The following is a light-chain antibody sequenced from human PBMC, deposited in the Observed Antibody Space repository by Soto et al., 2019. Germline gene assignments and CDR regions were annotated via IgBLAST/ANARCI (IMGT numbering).Light chain of an antibody. J-gene: IGKJ4*01. CDR1: QTISSW. V-gene: IGKV1-33*01. Sequence: DIQMTQSPSTLSASVGDRVTITCRASQTISSWLAWCQQKPGKAPKLLIYDASNLETGIPSRFSGSGSGTNFSLTITSLQPEDIATYYCQQYENLPLTFGGGTKVDI. CDR2: DAS. CDR3: QQYENLPLT.